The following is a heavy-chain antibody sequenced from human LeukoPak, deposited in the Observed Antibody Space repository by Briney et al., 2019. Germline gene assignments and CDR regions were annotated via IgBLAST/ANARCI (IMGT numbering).Heavy chain of an antibody. V-gene: IGHV3-21*01. J-gene: IGHJ3*02. CDR1: RFTFSSYN. CDR2: ISSSSSYI. Sequence: GGSLRLSCAASRFTFSSYNMNWVRQAPGKGLEWVSSISSSSSYIYYADSVKGRFTISRDNAKNSLYLQMNSLRAEDTAVYYCGRGTPQPTRGWLEGLGVSFNIGAKGQWSPSLQ. D-gene: IGHD6-19*01. CDR3: GRGTPQPTRGWLEGLGVSFNI.